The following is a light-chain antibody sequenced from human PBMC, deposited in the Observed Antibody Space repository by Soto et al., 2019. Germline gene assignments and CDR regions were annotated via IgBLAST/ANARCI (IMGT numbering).Light chain of an antibody. CDR2: AAS. CDR1: QDIRTF. V-gene: IGKV1-27*01. J-gene: IGKJ1*01. CDR3: QKYNIAPWT. Sequence: DLQMTQFPSSLSASVGDRVTITCRASQDIRTFLAWYQQRPGKVPKLLIHAASTLQSGVPSRFSGSGSGTDFTLIISSLQPEDVATYYCQKYNIAPWTFGHGTRVEI.